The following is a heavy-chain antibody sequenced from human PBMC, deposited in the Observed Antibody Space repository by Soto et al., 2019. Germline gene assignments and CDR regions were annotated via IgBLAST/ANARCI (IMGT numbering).Heavy chain of an antibody. D-gene: IGHD1-1*01. Sequence: GSLRLSCAASGFIFSSYSMNWVRQAPGKGLEWVSSISSSNTYIYYADSVKGRFTISRDNAKNSLFLQMNTLRAEDTAVYYCARVVSGTSNGYMDVWGKGTTVTVSS. CDR3: ARVVSGTSNGYMDV. CDR1: GFIFSSYS. V-gene: IGHV3-21*01. CDR2: ISSSNTYI. J-gene: IGHJ6*03.